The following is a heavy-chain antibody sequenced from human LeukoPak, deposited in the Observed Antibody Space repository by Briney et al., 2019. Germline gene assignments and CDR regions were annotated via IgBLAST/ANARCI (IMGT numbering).Heavy chain of an antibody. Sequence: SVKVSCKASGGTFSSYTISWVRQAPGQGLEWMGRTIPILGIANYAQKFQGRVTITADKSTSTAYMELSSLRSEDTAVYYCARGPHYDSSGYYSFQHWGQGTLVTVSS. D-gene: IGHD3-22*01. CDR3: ARGPHYDSSGYYSFQH. V-gene: IGHV1-69*02. CDR2: TIPILGIA. J-gene: IGHJ1*01. CDR1: GGTFSSYT.